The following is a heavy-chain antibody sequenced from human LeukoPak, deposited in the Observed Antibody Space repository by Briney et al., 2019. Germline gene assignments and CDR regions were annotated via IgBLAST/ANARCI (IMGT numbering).Heavy chain of an antibody. CDR3: ATRPRGGYYYYYMDV. CDR1: EYTLTELS. J-gene: IGHJ6*03. V-gene: IGHV1-24*01. D-gene: IGHD3-3*01. CDR2: FDPEDGKT. Sequence: ASVKVSCKVSEYTLTELSMHWVRQAPGKGLEWMGSFDPEDGKTIYAQKFQGRVTMTGDTSTDTAYMELSSLRSEDTAVYYCATRPRGGYYYYYMDVWGKGTTVTISS.